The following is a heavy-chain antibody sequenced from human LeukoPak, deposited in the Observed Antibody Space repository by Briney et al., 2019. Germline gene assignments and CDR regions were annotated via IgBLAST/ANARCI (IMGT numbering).Heavy chain of an antibody. Sequence: PGGSLRLSCAASGFTFITYGMHWVRQAPGKGLEWVALIWYDGSYKYYADSVKGRFTISRDNSKNTLYLQMNSLRAEDTAVYYCAKATSKTYYYGSGSYLGVYWGQGTLVTVSS. CDR1: GFTFITYG. V-gene: IGHV3-33*06. D-gene: IGHD3-10*01. CDR3: AKATSKTYYYGSGSYLGVY. J-gene: IGHJ4*02. CDR2: IWYDGSYK.